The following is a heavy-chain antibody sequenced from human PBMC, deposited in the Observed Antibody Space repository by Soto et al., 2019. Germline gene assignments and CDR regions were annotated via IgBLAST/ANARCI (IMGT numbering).Heavy chain of an antibody. V-gene: IGHV1-69*06. CDR3: AKRAPRGYSGYDDYYFDY. D-gene: IGHD5-12*01. Sequence: SVKVSCKASGGTFSSYAISWVRQAPGQGLEWMGGIIPIFGTANYAQKFQGRVTITADKSTSTAYMELSSLRSEDTAVYYCAKRAPRGYSGYDDYYFDYWGQGTLVTVSS. CDR2: IIPIFGTA. J-gene: IGHJ4*02. CDR1: GGTFSSYA.